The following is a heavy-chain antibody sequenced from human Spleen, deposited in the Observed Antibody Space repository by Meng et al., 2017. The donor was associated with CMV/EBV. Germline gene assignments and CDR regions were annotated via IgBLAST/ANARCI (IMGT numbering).Heavy chain of an antibody. CDR3: AKNQPGASAFDF. Sequence: GESLKISCATSGFTFSSYAMTWVRQAPGKGLEWVAVISYDGSNKYYADSVKGRFTISRDNSKNTLYLQMNSLRAEDTAVYYCAKNQPGASAFDFWGQGTMVTVSS. D-gene: IGHD7-27*01. CDR2: ISYDGSNK. J-gene: IGHJ3*01. CDR1: GFTFSSYA. V-gene: IGHV3-30-3*02.